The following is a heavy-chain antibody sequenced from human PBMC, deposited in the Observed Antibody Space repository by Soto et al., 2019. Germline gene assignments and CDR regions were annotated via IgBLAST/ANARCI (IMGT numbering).Heavy chain of an antibody. CDR2: VSAGGAKT. D-gene: IGHD4-17*01. J-gene: IGHJ3*01. V-gene: IGHV3-23*01. Sequence: QLLESGGGLVHPAGSLRLSCAASGFGFNYYAMTWVRQVAGKGLEWVSSVSAGGAKTRYADSVKGRFTISRDNAKNTLHLQMNGLRAEHSATYYCAKDYGDYPGYDVFDVWGHGTMVTVSS. CDR1: GFGFNYYA. CDR3: AKDYGDYPGYDVFDV.